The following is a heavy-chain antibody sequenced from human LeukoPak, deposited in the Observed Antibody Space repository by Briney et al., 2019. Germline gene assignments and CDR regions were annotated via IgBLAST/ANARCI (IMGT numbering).Heavy chain of an antibody. CDR3: ATDLWSTVTTRNFDY. CDR2: FDPEDGET. D-gene: IGHD4-17*01. Sequence: ASVKVSCKVSGYTLTELSMHWVRQAPGKGLEWMGGFDPEDGETIYAQKFQGRVTMTEDTSTDTAYMELSGLRSEDTAVYYCATDLWSTVTTRNFDYWGQGTLVTVSS. CDR1: GYTLTELS. V-gene: IGHV1-24*01. J-gene: IGHJ4*02.